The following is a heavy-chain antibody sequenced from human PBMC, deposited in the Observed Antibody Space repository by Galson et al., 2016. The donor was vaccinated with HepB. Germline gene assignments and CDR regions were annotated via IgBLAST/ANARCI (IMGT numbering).Heavy chain of an antibody. J-gene: IGHJ4*02. Sequence: ETLSLTCAVSDDSFSGFYWGWISQSPGKGLEWIGEVNHVGSTTYNPSLKSRVHISVDRSKSQFYLNLTSVTAADTALYYCARKRVREPADFWGQGNLVTVSS. CDR3: ARKRVREPADF. D-gene: IGHD4/OR15-4a*01. V-gene: IGHV4-34*01. CDR2: VNHVGST. CDR1: DDSFSGFY.